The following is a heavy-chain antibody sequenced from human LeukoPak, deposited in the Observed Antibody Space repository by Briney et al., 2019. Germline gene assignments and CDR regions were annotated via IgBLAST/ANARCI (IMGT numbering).Heavy chain of an antibody. J-gene: IGHJ5*02. CDR3: AKSIAAADWFDP. Sequence: ASVKVSCKVSGYTLTELSMHWVRQAPGKGLEWMGGFDPEDGETIYAQKFQGRVTMTEDTSTDTAYMELSSLRSDDTAVYYCAKSIAAADWFDPWGQGTLVTVSS. CDR2: FDPEDGET. CDR1: GYTLTELS. D-gene: IGHD6-13*01. V-gene: IGHV1-24*01.